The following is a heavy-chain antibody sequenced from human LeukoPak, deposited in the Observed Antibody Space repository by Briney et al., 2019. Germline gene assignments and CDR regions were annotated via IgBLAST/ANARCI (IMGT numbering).Heavy chain of an antibody. Sequence: GESLKISCKGSGYTFDKYWISWARQTPGKGLEWMGIIYPGDSDARYNPSFQGQVTMSVDKSMSTAYLQWSSLKASDTATYYCATQYAQFYDFWGQGTLVTVSS. J-gene: IGHJ4*01. CDR1: GYTFDKYW. V-gene: IGHV5-51*01. CDR2: IYPGDSDA. D-gene: IGHD2-8*01. CDR3: ATQYAQFYDF.